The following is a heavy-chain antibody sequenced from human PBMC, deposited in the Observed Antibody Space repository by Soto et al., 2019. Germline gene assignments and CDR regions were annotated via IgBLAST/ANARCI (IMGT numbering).Heavy chain of an antibody. CDR1: GGTFSSYA. D-gene: IGHD6-13*01. V-gene: IGHV1-69*12. CDR2: IIPIFGTA. Sequence: QVQLVQSGAEVKKPGSSVKVSCKASGGTFSSYAISWVRQAPGQGLEWMGGIIPIFGTANYAQKFQGRVTITADESTSTAYMELSSLRSEDTAVYYCARSYSPYSSSPVELFDPWGQGTLVTVSS. J-gene: IGHJ5*02. CDR3: ARSYSPYSSSPVELFDP.